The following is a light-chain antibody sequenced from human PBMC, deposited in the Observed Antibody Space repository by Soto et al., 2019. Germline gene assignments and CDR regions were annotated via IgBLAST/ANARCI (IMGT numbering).Light chain of an antibody. CDR2: NTS. Sequence: EIVLTQSPGTLSLSPGEGATVSCRVSQSINSKSLVWYQRKFGQAPRLLIYNTSTRATGIPDMFSGSGSGTDFTLSSSGLEPEAFAVYYCQHYGGSFIFGPGTKGDFK. J-gene: IGKJ3*01. CDR3: QHYGGSFI. V-gene: IGKV3-20*01. CDR1: QSINSKS.